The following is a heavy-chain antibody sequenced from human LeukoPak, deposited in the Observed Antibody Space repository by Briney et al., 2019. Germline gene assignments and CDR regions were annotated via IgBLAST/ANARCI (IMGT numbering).Heavy chain of an antibody. CDR2: IYHSGST. Sequence: PSQTLSLTCAVSGGSISSGGYSWSWIRQPPGKGLEWTGHIYHSGSTYYNPSLKSRVTISVDRSKNQFSLKLSSVTAADTAVYYCARTYYYGSGSQSKFDPWGQGTLVTVSS. J-gene: IGHJ5*02. V-gene: IGHV4-30-2*01. D-gene: IGHD3-10*01. CDR1: GGSISSGGYS. CDR3: ARTYYYGSGSQSKFDP.